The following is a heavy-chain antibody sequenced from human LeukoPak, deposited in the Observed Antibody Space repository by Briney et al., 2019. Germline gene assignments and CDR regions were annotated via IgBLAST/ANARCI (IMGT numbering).Heavy chain of an antibody. CDR1: GYTXTSYG. D-gene: IGHD2-15*01. CDR2: ISAYNGNT. CDR3: ARDHCSGGSCYRSPTDY. Sequence: GASVKVSCKASGYTXTSYGISWVRQAPGQGLEWMGWISAYNGNTNYAQKLQGRVTMTTDTSTSTAYMELRSLRSDDTAVYYCARDHCSGGSCYRSPTDYWGQGTLVTVSS. V-gene: IGHV1-18*01. J-gene: IGHJ4*02.